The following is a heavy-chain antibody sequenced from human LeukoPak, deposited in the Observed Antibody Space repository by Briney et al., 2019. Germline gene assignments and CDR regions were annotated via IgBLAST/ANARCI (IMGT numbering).Heavy chain of an antibody. V-gene: IGHV3-30*18. CDR2: ISYDGSNK. Sequence: GRSLRLSCGASGFTFSSYGMHWVRQAPGKGLEWVAVISYDGSNKYYADSVKGRFTISRDNSKNTLYLQMNSLRAEDTAVYYCAKEEGGLISYFDPWGQGTLVTVSS. J-gene: IGHJ5*02. CDR1: GFTFSSYG. D-gene: IGHD3-16*01. CDR3: AKEEGGLISYFDP.